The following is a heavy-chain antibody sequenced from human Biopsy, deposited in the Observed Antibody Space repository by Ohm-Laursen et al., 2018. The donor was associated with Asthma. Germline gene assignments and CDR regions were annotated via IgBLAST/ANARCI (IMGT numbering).Heavy chain of an antibody. D-gene: IGHD6-19*01. CDR3: ARCQVGYSSGWSLLLKKIYYSGMDV. CDR1: GGTFSNFA. J-gene: IGHJ6*02. V-gene: IGHV1-69*13. Sequence: ASVKVSCKAPGGTFSNFAISWVRQAPGQGLEWLGGIMTVFGTTNYAQKFQGRVTTTADESTSTAYMEVTSLRSEDTAIYYCARCQVGYSSGWSLLLKKIYYSGMDVWGQGTAATVSS. CDR2: IMTVFGTT.